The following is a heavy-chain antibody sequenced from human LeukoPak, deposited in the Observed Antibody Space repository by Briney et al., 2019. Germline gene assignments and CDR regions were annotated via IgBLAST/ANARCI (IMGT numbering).Heavy chain of an antibody. Sequence: GGSLRLSCGASGFTFSSYAMSWVRQAPGKGLEWVSAISGSGGSTYYADSVKGRFTISRDNSKSRLYLQMNSLRAEDTAVYYCTRGGDFDYWGQGTLVTVSS. CDR1: GFTFSSYA. CDR2: ISGSGGST. CDR3: TRGGDFDY. J-gene: IGHJ4*02. V-gene: IGHV3-23*01.